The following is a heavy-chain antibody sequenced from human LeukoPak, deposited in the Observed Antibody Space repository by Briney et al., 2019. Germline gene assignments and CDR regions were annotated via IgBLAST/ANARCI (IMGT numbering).Heavy chain of an antibody. CDR1: RYNFNDGW. Sequence: GESLKISCKVSRYNFNDGWLGWVRQMPGKGLEWMGLIYPGDSDTRYSPSFQGQVTISLDKSIRTAYLQWSSLKPSDAAMYYCARHPASLQWCQSSHDNWSDPWGQGTLVTVSS. CDR3: ARHPASLQWCQSSHDNWSDP. J-gene: IGHJ5*02. CDR2: IYPGDSDT. V-gene: IGHV5-51*01. D-gene: IGHD3-3*02.